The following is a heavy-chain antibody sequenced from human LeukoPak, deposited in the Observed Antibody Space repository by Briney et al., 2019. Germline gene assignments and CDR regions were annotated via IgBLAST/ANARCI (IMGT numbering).Heavy chain of an antibody. CDR3: RLPYYYGSGSSYGMDV. CDR2: IRSKANSYAT. V-gene: IGHV3-73*01. J-gene: IGHJ6*02. Sequence: PGGSLRLSCAASGFTFSGPAMHWVRQASGKGLEWVGRIRSKANSYATAYAASVKGRFTISRDDSKNTAYLQMNSLKTEDTAVYYCRLPYYYGSGSSYGMDVWGQGTTVTVSS. CDR1: GFTFSGPA. D-gene: IGHD3-10*01.